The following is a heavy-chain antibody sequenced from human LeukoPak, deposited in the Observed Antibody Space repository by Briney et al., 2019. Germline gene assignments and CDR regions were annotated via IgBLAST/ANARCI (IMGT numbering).Heavy chain of an antibody. J-gene: IGHJ1*01. CDR1: GFGFNSFN. CDR3: VRGGPNYYDSSGEYLTYFQN. D-gene: IGHD3-22*01. V-gene: IGHV3-21*06. CDR2: ISPSGTGYI. Sequence: PGGSLRLSCAASGFGFNSFNMHWVRQAPGKGLEWVSSISPSGTGYIYYADSVRGRFIISRDNAMGSLYLQMNSLRAEDTAVYYCVRGGPNYYDSSGEYLTYFQNWGQGTPVTVSS.